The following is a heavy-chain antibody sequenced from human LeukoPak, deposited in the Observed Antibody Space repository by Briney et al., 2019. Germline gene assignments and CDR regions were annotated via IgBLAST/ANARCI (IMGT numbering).Heavy chain of an antibody. CDR1: GGSISSSSYY. Sequence: SETLSLTCTVSGGSISSSSYYWGWLRPPQGMELVWIGSIYYSGSTHYNPSIKSRLTIFVDTSKNQFSLKVNSVTAADTAVYYCARNGTVTVSGTKFNYFDYWGQGTLVTVSS. D-gene: IGHD4-17*01. CDR3: ARNGTVTVSGTKFNYFDY. J-gene: IGHJ4*02. V-gene: IGHV4-39*01. CDR2: IYYSGST.